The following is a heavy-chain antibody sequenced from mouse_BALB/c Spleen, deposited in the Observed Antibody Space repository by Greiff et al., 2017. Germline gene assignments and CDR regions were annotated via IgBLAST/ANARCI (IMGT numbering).Heavy chain of an antibody. V-gene: IGHV1-7*01. CDR3: ARYGSGYFDY. J-gene: IGHJ2*01. Sequence: QVQLQQSGAELAKPGASVKMSCKASGYTFTSYWMHWVKQRPGQGLEWIGYINPSTGYTEYNQKFKDKATMTADKSSSTAYMQQSSLTSEDSAVYYCARYGSGYFDYWGQGTTLTVSS. D-gene: IGHD1-1*01. CDR1: GYTFTSYW. CDR2: INPSTGYT.